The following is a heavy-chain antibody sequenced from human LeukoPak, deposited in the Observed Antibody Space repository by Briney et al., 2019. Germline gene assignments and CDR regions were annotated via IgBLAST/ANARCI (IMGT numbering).Heavy chain of an antibody. CDR1: GYTFTGYY. CDR3: ARDLPTIYDSSGYYYWFDP. J-gene: IGHJ5*02. V-gene: IGHV1-2*06. D-gene: IGHD3-22*01. CDR2: INPNSGGT. Sequence: ASVKVSCKASGYTFTGYYMHWVRQAPGQGLEWMGRINPNSGGTNYAQKFQGRVTMTRGTSISTAYMELSRLRSDDTAVYYCARDLPTIYDSSGYYYWFDPWGQGTLVTVSS.